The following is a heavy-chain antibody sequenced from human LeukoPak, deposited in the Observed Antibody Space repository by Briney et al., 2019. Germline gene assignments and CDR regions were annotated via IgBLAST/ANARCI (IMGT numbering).Heavy chain of an antibody. V-gene: IGHV3-48*01. CDR2: ISGSSTTI. J-gene: IGHJ4*02. CDR1: GFPFNTYN. CDR3: ARVSRVYYDSSGYPY. Sequence: GAPRPSCGAPGFPFNTYNMNWGRQAPGEGVGGVSYISGSSTTINYADSVKGRFTISRDDAKNSLYLQMNSLRAEDTAVYYCARVSRVYYDSSGYPYWGQGTLVTVSS. D-gene: IGHD3-22*01.